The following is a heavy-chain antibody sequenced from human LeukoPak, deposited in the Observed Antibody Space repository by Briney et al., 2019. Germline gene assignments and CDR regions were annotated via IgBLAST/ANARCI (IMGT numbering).Heavy chain of an antibody. CDR1: GFTFSSYA. D-gene: IGHD3-22*01. CDR3: AKLDYYDTH. V-gene: IGHV3-23*01. J-gene: IGHJ4*02. CDR2: ITGGSAST. Sequence: GGSLRLSCAASGFTFSSYAMSWVRQAPGKGLEWVSSITGGSASTYYADSVKGRFTISRDNSKNTLYLQMNSLRAEDMAVYFCAKLDYYDTHWGQGTLVTVSS.